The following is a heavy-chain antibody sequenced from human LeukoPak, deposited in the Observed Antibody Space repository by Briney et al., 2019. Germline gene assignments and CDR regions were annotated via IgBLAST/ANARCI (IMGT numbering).Heavy chain of an antibody. Sequence: PSETLSLTCSVSGGSISYYYWSWIRQPAGKGLEWVGRIYGNGVTNYNPSLQNRVTMSLDTSKKQFSLKLSSVTAADTAVYYCARHLGGSGSHDAFDIWGQGTMVTVSS. V-gene: IGHV4-4*07. CDR1: GGSISYYY. CDR2: IYGNGVT. D-gene: IGHD3-10*01. J-gene: IGHJ3*02. CDR3: ARHLGGSGSHDAFDI.